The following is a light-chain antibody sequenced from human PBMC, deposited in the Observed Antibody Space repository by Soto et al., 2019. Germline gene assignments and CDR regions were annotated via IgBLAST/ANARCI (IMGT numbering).Light chain of an antibody. J-gene: IGKJ5*01. CDR2: DAS. Sequence: DIQMTQSPSTLSASVGDRVTITCRASQSISSWLAWYQQKPGKAPKLLIYDASSLESGVPSRFSGSGSGTEFTLTISSLQAEDFATYYCQQSYNTLITFGHGTRLEIK. CDR3: QQSYNTLIT. V-gene: IGKV1-5*01. CDR1: QSISSW.